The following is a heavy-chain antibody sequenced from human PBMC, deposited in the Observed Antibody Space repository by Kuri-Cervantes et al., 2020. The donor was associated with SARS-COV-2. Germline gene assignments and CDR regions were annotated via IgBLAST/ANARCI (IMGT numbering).Heavy chain of an antibody. D-gene: IGHD3-10*01. Sequence: GESLKISCAASGFTFSSYEMNWVRQAPGKGLEWVSYISSSGSTIYYADSVKGRFTISRDNAKNSLYLQMNSLRAEDTAVYYCARDGTVLLWFGEGMDVWGQGTTVTVSS. CDR2: ISSSGSTI. CDR1: GFTFSSYE. V-gene: IGHV3-48*03. CDR3: ARDGTVLLWFGEGMDV. J-gene: IGHJ6*02.